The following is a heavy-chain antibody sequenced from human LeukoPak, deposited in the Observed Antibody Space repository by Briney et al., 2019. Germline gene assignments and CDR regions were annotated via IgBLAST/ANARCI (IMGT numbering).Heavy chain of an antibody. D-gene: IGHD2-2*01. V-gene: IGHV5-51*01. CDR3: ARQVVPAAIGRAFDI. CDR1: GYIFTSYW. CDR2: IYPGDSDT. J-gene: IGHJ3*02. Sequence: GESLKISCKGSGYIFTSYWIGWVRQMPGKGLEWMGIIYPGDSDTRYSPSFQGQVTISADKSISTAYLQWSSLKASDTAMYYCARQVVPAAIGRAFDIWGQGTMVTVSS.